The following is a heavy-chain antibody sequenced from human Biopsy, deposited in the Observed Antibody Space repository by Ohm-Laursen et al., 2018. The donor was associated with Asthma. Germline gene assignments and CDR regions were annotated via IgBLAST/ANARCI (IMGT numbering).Heavy chain of an antibody. Sequence: GSSVKVSCKSLGGTFNTYVIGWVRQAPGQGLERMGGINSVFGTTTYPQKFQDRVTITADDSTSTVYMELSSLRSKDTAVYYCARKAGSCISRTCYSLDFWGQGTLVTVSS. CDR2: INSVFGTT. CDR1: GGTFNTYV. V-gene: IGHV1-69*01. D-gene: IGHD2-2*01. CDR3: ARKAGSCISRTCYSLDF. J-gene: IGHJ4*02.